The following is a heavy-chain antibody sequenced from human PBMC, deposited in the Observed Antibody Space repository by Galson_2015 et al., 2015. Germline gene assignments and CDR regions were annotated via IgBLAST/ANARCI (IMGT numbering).Heavy chain of an antibody. CDR2: IYPGDSDT. CDR3: ARVGDHRSLFYFDY. Sequence: AEVKKSGESLKISCKGSGYTFTSYWIAWVRQMPGKGLEWMGIIYPGDSDTTYSPSFQGQVTISADKSISTAYLQWSSLKASDTAMYYCARVGDHRSLFYFDYWGQGTQVTVSS. J-gene: IGHJ4*02. V-gene: IGHV5-51*01. D-gene: IGHD3-10*01. CDR1: GYTFTSYW.